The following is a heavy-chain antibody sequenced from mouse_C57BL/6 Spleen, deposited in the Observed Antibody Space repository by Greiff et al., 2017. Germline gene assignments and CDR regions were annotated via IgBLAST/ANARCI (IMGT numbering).Heavy chain of an antibody. J-gene: IGHJ1*03. V-gene: IGHV1-9*01. CDR3: ARRITTVVAHWYFDV. Sequence: QVQLQQSGAELMKPGASVKLSCKATGYTFTGYWIEWVKQRPGHGLEWIGEILPGSGSTNYNEKVKGKATFTADTSSNPAYMQLSSLTTEDSAIYYCARRITTVVAHWYFDVWGTGTTVTVSS. CDR1: GYTFTGYW. CDR2: ILPGSGST. D-gene: IGHD1-1*01.